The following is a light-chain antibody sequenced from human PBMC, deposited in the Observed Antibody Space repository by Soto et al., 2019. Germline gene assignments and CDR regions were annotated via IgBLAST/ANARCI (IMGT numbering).Light chain of an antibody. CDR2: GNS. V-gene: IGLV1-40*01. CDR3: QSYDSSLSGYV. J-gene: IGLJ1*01. Sequence: QSVLTQPPSVSGAPGQRVTISCTGSSSNIGAGYDVHWYQQLPGTAPKLLIYGNSNRPSGVPDRVSGSKSGTSASLAITGLQAEDDAAYDCQSYDSSLSGYVFGTGTKLTVL. CDR1: SSNIGAGYD.